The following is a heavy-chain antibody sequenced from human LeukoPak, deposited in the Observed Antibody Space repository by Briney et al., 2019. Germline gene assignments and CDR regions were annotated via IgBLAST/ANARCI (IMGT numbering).Heavy chain of an antibody. CDR1: GFTVSSNY. Sequence: GGSLRLSCAASGFTVSSNYMSWVRQAPGTGLEWVSVIYSGGSTYYADSVKGRFTISRDNSKNTLYLQMNSLRAEDTAVYYCASATGFGGDAFDIWGQGTMVTVSS. V-gene: IGHV3-66*01. J-gene: IGHJ3*02. CDR2: IYSGGST. D-gene: IGHD3-16*01. CDR3: ASATGFGGDAFDI.